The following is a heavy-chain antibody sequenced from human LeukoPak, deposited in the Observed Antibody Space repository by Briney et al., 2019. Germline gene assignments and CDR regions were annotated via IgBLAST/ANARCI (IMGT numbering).Heavy chain of an antibody. J-gene: IGHJ4*02. D-gene: IGHD3-10*01. V-gene: IGHV3-21*01. CDR2: INSDGNYV. CDR1: GFTFNTYT. Sequence: GGSLRLSCAASGFTFNTYTMNWVRQAPGKGLEWVSSINSDGNYVFYADSVKGRFIISRDNAKNSLYLQMNSLRVEDTAVYYCSRKVRSGSLAGDPDYWSQGTLVTVSS. CDR3: SRKVRSGSLAGDPDY.